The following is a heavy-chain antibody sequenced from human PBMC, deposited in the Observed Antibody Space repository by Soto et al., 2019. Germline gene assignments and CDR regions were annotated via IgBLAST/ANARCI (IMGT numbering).Heavy chain of an antibody. V-gene: IGHV3-33*01. CDR3: ASDETSYYNSSSYYDYYGLDV. J-gene: IGHJ6*02. Sequence: GWSLRLSCAASGFTFSSYGMHWVRQAPGKGLGWGAVIGYDGSNRYYADRVDGRFTISRDNSKTTLDLQMNSLIAEDTAVYYGASDETSYYNSSSYYDYYGLDVSGQGTTVTVSS. CDR1: GFTFSSYG. D-gene: IGHD3-22*01. CDR2: IGYDGSNR.